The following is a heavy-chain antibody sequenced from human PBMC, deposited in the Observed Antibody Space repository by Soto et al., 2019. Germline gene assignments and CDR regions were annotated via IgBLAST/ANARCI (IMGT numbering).Heavy chain of an antibody. CDR1: GASISGGDSY. D-gene: IGHD3-22*01. Sequence: QVQLQESGPGLVKPSQPLSLTCTVSGASISGGDSYWTWIRQPPGKGLEWIGSIYYTGNTYSNPSLESRLTISVDPSNNQFALRLTSVTAPDTAIYYCARATYDSSTDYLDYWGQGTLVTVSS. J-gene: IGHJ4*02. CDR3: ARATYDSSTDYLDY. V-gene: IGHV4-30-4*01. CDR2: IYYTGNT.